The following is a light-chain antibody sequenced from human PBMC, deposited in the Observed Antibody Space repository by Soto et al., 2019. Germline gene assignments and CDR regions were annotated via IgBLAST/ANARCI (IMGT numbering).Light chain of an antibody. V-gene: IGKV3-11*01. Sequence: DIVMTQSPATLSVSPGERATLSCRASQTISSNLAWYQQKPGQAPRLLIYDAYNRATGIPPRFSGSGSGTDFTLTISSLEPEDSAVYYCQQRHMWPITFXQGTRMEIK. J-gene: IGKJ5*01. CDR2: DAY. CDR1: QTISSN. CDR3: QQRHMWPIT.